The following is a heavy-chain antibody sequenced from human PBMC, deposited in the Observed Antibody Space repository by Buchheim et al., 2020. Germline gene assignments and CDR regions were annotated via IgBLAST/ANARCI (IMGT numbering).Heavy chain of an antibody. Sequence: QVQLQESGPGLVEPSGTLSLTCAVSGVSISSSNWWSWVRQPPREGLEWIGEMHHGGTTNYNPSLESRVTISVDKSKNHFSLKLTSVTAADTAVYYCVRYPYGIIPPGIDYWGQGTL. D-gene: IGHD1-1*01. CDR1: GVSISSSNW. CDR3: VRYPYGIIPPGIDY. V-gene: IGHV4-4*02. CDR2: MHHGGTT. J-gene: IGHJ4*02.